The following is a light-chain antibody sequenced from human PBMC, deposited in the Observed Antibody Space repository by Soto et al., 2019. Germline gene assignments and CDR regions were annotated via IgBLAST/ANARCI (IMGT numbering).Light chain of an antibody. V-gene: IGLV2-14*01. Sequence: QSVLTQPASVSGSPGQSITISCTGTSSDVGGYNYVSWYQQHPGKAPKLVIYDVGNRPSGVSIRFSGSKSGNTASLTISGLQAEDEADYYCSSYTSSSTDYVFGTGTKLTVL. CDR2: DVG. CDR3: SSYTSSSTDYV. J-gene: IGLJ1*01. CDR1: SSDVGGYNY.